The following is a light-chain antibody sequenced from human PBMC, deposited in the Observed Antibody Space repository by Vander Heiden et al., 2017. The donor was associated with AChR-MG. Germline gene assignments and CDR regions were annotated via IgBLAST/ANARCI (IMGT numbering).Light chain of an antibody. V-gene: IGLV2-14*01. CDR3: TSYTSLTTVV. CDR2: EVT. J-gene: IGLJ2*01. CDR1: RFDIGTYNF. Sequence: QSALTQPASVSGSPGQSITISCSGTRFDIGTYNFVSWYQQHPGKVPKLIMYEVTNRPSGVSNRFSGSKSGNTASLTISGLQADDEADYYCTSYTSLTTVVFGGGTRLTVL.